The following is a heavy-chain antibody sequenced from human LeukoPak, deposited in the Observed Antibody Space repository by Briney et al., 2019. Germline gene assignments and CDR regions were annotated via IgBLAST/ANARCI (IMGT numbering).Heavy chain of an antibody. CDR3: ASSRMKDVAATSDY. V-gene: IGHV4-34*01. CDR1: GGSFSGYY. D-gene: IGHD2-15*01. CDR2: INHSGST. Sequence: SGTLSLTCAVYGGSFSGYYWSWIRQPPGKGLEWIGEINHSGSTNYNPSLKSRVTISVDTSKNQFSLKLSSVTAADTAVYYCASSRMKDVAATSDYWGQGTLVTVSS. J-gene: IGHJ4*02.